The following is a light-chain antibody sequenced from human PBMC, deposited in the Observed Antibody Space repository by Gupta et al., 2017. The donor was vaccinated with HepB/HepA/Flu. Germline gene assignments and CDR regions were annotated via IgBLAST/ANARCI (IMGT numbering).Light chain of an antibody. CDR3: QQENRTPGT. Sequence: EIVMTQSPATLSLSPGERATLSCRASQRVSSNLAWYQQKPGQAPRLLIYDASTRATGVPARFSGSGGGTEFTLTISSRQSEDFAVYYCQQENRTPGTFGQGTKVEIK. CDR1: QRVSSN. CDR2: DAS. J-gene: IGKJ1*01. V-gene: IGKV3-15*01.